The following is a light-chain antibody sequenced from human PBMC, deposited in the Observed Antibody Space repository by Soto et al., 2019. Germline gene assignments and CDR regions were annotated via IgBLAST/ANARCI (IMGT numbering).Light chain of an antibody. V-gene: IGLV1-44*01. Sequence: QSVLTPPPSASGTPGQSVTISFSGSSCNIGSKTVNWYQQLPGTVPKLLIYNSYQRPSGVPDRFSASKSGTSASLAISGLQSEDEADYYCSSWDASLNGYVFGTGTKVTVL. CDR2: NSY. CDR1: SCNIGSKT. CDR3: SSWDASLNGYV. J-gene: IGLJ1*01.